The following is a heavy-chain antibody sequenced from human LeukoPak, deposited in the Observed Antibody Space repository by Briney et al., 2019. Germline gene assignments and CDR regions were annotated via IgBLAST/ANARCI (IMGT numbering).Heavy chain of an antibody. CDR3: AGTRTPQDY. V-gene: IGHV3-30*04. J-gene: IGHJ4*02. CDR1: GFTFSSYA. D-gene: IGHD2-15*01. Sequence: GGSLRLSCAASGFTFSSYAMHWVRQAPGKGLEWVAVISYDGGNKYYADSVKGRFTISRDNSKNTLYLQMNSLRAEDTAVYYCAGTRTPQDYWGQGTLVTVSS. CDR2: ISYDGGNK.